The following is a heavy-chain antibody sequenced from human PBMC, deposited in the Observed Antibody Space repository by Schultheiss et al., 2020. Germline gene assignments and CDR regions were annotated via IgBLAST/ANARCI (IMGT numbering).Heavy chain of an antibody. CDR2: INHSGST. D-gene: IGHD1-26*01. CDR1: GFTFSSYA. V-gene: IGHV4-34*01. Sequence: GSLRLSCAASGFTFSSYAMSWVRQAPGKGLEWIGEINHSGSTNYNPSLKSRVTISVDTSKNQFSLKLSSVTAADTAVYYCASSLGHWFDPWGQGTLVTVSS. J-gene: IGHJ5*02. CDR3: ASSLGHWFDP.